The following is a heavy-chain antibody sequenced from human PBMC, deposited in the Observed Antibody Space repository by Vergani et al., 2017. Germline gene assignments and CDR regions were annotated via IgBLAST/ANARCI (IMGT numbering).Heavy chain of an antibody. CDR1: GFTFSSYS. CDR2: ISISSSYI. D-gene: IGHD5-12*01. CDR3: ARDGVVATILDY. V-gene: IGHV3-21*01. J-gene: IGHJ4*02. Sequence: EVQLVESGGGLVKPGGSLRLSCAASGFTFSSYSMNWVRQAPGKGLEWVSSISISSSYIYYADSVKGRFTITRDNAKNSLYLQMNSLRAEDTAVYYCARDGVVATILDYWGQGTLVTVSS.